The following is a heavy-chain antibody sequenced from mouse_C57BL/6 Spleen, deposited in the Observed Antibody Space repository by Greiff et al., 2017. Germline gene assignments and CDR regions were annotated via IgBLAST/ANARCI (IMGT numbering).Heavy chain of an antibody. V-gene: IGHV1-74*01. J-gene: IGHJ2*01. CDR3: AIGGDGYFGGFDY. D-gene: IGHD2-3*01. Sequence: VQLQQPGAELVKPGASVKVSCKASGYTFTSYWMHWVKQRPGQGLEWIGRIHPFDSDTNYNKKFKGKATVTVVNSSSTAYMQLSSLTTEDPAVYYCAIGGDGYFGGFDYWGQGTTLTVSS. CDR1: GYTFTSYW. CDR2: IHPFDSDT.